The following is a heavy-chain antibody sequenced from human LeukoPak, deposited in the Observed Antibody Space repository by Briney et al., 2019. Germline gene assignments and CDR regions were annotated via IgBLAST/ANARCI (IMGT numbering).Heavy chain of an antibody. D-gene: IGHD3-22*01. CDR2: ISWNSGSI. Sequence: GRSLRLSCAASGFTFDDYAMHWVRQAPGKGLEWISGISWNSGSIGYADSVKGRFTISRDNAKNSLYLQMNSLRAEDTALYYCARDDYYDSSGSITCYFDYWGQGTLVTVSS. CDR1: GFTFDDYA. CDR3: ARDDYYDSSGSITCYFDY. J-gene: IGHJ4*02. V-gene: IGHV3-9*01.